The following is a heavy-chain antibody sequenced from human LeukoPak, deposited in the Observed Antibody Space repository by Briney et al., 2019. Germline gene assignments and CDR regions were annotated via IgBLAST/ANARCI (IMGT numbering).Heavy chain of an antibody. CDR3: TRDGLVGATLYFDY. CDR1: GFTFGGYA. V-gene: IGHV3-49*03. D-gene: IGHD1-26*01. CDR2: IRSKAYGGTT. J-gene: IGHJ4*02. Sequence: GGSLRLSCTASGFTFGGYAMSWFRQAPGKGLEWVGFIRSKAYGGTTEYAASVKGRFTISRDDSKSIAYLQVNSLKTEDTAVHYCTRDGLVGATLYFDYWGQGTLVTVSS.